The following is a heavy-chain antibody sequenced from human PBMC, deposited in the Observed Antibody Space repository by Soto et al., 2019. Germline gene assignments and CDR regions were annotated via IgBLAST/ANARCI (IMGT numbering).Heavy chain of an antibody. CDR2: IIPIFGTA. Sequence: SVKVSCKASGGTFSSYAISWVRQAPGQGLEWMGGIIPIFGTANYAQKFQGRVTITADESTSTAYMELSSLRSEDTAVYYCASGYDFWSGYSTKTYYYSMDVWGQGTTVTVSS. CDR3: ASGYDFWSGYSTKTYYYSMDV. V-gene: IGHV1-69*13. D-gene: IGHD3-3*01. CDR1: GGTFSSYA. J-gene: IGHJ6*02.